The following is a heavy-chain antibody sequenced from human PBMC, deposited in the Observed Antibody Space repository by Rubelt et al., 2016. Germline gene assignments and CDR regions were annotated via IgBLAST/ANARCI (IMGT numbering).Heavy chain of an antibody. V-gene: IGHV4-39*07. CDR3: ARSGSYHFQFDD. CDR2: IFYSGST. Sequence: QLQLQESGPGLVKPSETLSLTCTVSGGSISSTTYYWGWIRQPPGKGLEWIGSIFYSGSTYYNPSLKSRVTIPVDTSKNQFSLKLSSVPAADTAVYYCARSGSYHFQFDDWGQGTLVTVSS. J-gene: IGHJ4*02. D-gene: IGHD2/OR15-2a*01. CDR1: GGSISSTTYY.